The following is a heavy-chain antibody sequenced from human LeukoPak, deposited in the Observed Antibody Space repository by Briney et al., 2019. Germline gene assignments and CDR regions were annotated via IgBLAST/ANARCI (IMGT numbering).Heavy chain of an antibody. Sequence: SETLSLTCTVSGGSISNYYWSWIRQPPGKGLEWIGYIYYNGGTNYNPSLKSRVTMSVDTSKNQFSLDLSSVTAADTAVYYCARQGRYMAAAGTPNFDYWGQGTLVTVSS. CDR2: IYYNGGT. J-gene: IGHJ4*02. CDR1: GGSISNYY. D-gene: IGHD6-13*01. V-gene: IGHV4-59*08. CDR3: ARQGRYMAAAGTPNFDY.